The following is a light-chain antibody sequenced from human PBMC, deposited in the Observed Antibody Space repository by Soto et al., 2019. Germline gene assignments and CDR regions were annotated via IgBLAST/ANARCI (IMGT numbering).Light chain of an antibody. CDR2: GAS. CDR3: QQSKNWPYT. CDR1: QSVSST. J-gene: IGKJ2*01. Sequence: EIVMTQSPAALSVSPGERATLSCRASQSVSSTLAWYQQKPGQAPRLLIYGASTRATGVPARFSGSGSGTEFTLTISSLQSEDFAVYYCQQSKNWPYTFGQGTKLEIK. V-gene: IGKV3-15*01.